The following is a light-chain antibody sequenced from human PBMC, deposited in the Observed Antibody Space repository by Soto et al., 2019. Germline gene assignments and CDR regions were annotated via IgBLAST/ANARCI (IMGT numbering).Light chain of an antibody. CDR2: DVS. J-gene: IGLJ1*01. Sequence: QSALTQPRSVSGSPGQSVTISCTGTSSDVGGYKYVSWFQQHPGKAPKVIIHDVSKRPSGVPDRFSGSKSGNTASLTISGLQTEDEADYYCCSYVGSSTHVFGTGTKVTVL. V-gene: IGLV2-11*01. CDR3: CSYVGSSTHV. CDR1: SSDVGGYKY.